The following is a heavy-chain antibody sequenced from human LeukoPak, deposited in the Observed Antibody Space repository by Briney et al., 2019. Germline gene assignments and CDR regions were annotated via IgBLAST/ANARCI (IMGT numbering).Heavy chain of an antibody. CDR2: INSDGSST. Sequence: GRSLRLSCAASGFTFSSYWMHWVRHAPGKGLGWVSRINSDGSSTSYADSVKGRFTISRDNAKNTLYLQMNSLRAEDTAVYYCARFYCSSTSCLEDYWGQGTLVTVSS. V-gene: IGHV3-74*01. CDR1: GFTFSSYW. CDR3: ARFYCSSTSCLEDY. D-gene: IGHD2-2*01. J-gene: IGHJ4*02.